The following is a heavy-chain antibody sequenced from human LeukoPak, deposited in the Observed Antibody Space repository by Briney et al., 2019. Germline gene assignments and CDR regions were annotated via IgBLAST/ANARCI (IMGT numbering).Heavy chain of an antibody. J-gene: IGHJ4*02. D-gene: IGHD3-22*01. CDR3: ARRARYYYDSSGYFYFDY. V-gene: IGHV5-51*01. Sequence: GESLKISCKGSGYSFTSYWIGWVRQMPGEGLEWMGIIYPGDSDTRYSPSFQGQVTISADKSISTAYLQWSSLKASDTAMYYCARRARYYYDSSGYFYFDYWGQGTLVTVSS. CDR2: IYPGDSDT. CDR1: GYSFTSYW.